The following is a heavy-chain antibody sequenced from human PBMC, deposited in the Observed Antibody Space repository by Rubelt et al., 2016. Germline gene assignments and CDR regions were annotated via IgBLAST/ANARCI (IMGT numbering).Heavy chain of an antibody. D-gene: IGHD3-22*01. V-gene: IGHV3-30*02. Sequence: MNWVRQAPGKGLEWVAFIRYDGSNKYYADSVKDRFTISRDNSKNTMYLQMNSLRGVETAVDDGASVGSYYDSSGYSVDYYYGMDVWGQGTTVTVSS. CDR2: IRYDGSNK. J-gene: IGHJ6*02. CDR3: ASVGSYYDSSGYSVDYYYGMDV.